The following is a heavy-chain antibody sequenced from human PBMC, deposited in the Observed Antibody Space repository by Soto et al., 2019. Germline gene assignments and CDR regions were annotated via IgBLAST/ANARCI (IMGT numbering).Heavy chain of an antibody. D-gene: IGHD3-3*01. V-gene: IGHV3-33*01. Sequence: QVQLVETGGGVVQPGRSLRLSCAASGFTFSSYGMHWVRQAPGKGLEWVAVIWFDGSNKYYADSVKGRFTISRDNSKNTPYLQMNSLRAEDTAIYYCARDLDVWSGYYLFDYWGQGTLVTVSS. J-gene: IGHJ4*02. CDR3: ARDLDVWSGYYLFDY. CDR1: GFTFSSYG. CDR2: IWFDGSNK.